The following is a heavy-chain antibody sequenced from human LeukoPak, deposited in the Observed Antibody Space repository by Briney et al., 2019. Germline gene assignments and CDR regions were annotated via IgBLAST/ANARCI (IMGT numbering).Heavy chain of an antibody. CDR2: IIPILGTS. D-gene: IGHD1-26*01. Sequence: SVKVSCKASGGTFSNYAISWMRQAPGQGLEWVGGIIPILGTSNFAQKFQGRVTITTDESTTTAYMELSSLRSEDTAVYYCASSRGRYSGSYLIDYWGQGTLVTVSS. CDR3: ASSRGRYSGSYLIDY. V-gene: IGHV1-69*05. CDR1: GGTFSNYA. J-gene: IGHJ4*02.